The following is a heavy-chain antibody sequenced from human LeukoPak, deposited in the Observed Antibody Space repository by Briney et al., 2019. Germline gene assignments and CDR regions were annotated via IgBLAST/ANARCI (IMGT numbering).Heavy chain of an antibody. CDR1: GGSISSRSYY. CDR2: MYYSGNT. D-gene: IGHD6-6*01. Sequence: SETLSLTCTVSGGSISSRSYYWGWIRQPPGKGLEWIGSMYYSGNTYYNPSLKSRVTISVDTSKNQFSLKLSSVTAADTAVYYCASEYSSSNWFDPWGQGTLVTVSS. CDR3: ASEYSSSNWFDP. J-gene: IGHJ5*02. V-gene: IGHV4-39*07.